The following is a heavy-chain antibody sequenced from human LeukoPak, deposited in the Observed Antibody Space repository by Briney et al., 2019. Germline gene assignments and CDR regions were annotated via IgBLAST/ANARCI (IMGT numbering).Heavy chain of an antibody. CDR3: ARRAGAYSHPYDY. J-gene: IGHJ4*02. D-gene: IGHD4/OR15-4a*01. CDR1: GFTLSSYT. V-gene: IGHV3-53*01. Sequence: GGSLRLSCAASGFTLSSYTMNWVRQAPGKGLEWVSFIYSGGSTHYSDSVKGRFTISRDNSKNTLYLQMNSLRAEDTAVYYCARRAGAYSHPYDYWGQGTLVTVSS. CDR2: IYSGGST.